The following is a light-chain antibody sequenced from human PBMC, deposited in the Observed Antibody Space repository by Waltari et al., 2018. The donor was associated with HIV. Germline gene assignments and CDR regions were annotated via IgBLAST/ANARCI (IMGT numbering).Light chain of an antibody. CDR2: LGS. CDR3: MQALQTPFT. Sequence: EIVLTQSPLSLPVTPGEPASISCRSSQSLLHKNGYNHLDWYLQKPGQSPHLLIYLGSNRASGVPDRFSGSGSGTDFTLKITRVEADDVGIYYCMQALQTPFTFGQGTKLEIK. J-gene: IGKJ2*01. V-gene: IGKV2-28*01. CDR1: QSLLHKNGYNH.